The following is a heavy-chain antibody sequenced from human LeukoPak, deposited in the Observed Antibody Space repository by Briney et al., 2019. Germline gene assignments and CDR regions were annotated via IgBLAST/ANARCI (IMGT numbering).Heavy chain of an antibody. CDR1: GGSFSGYY. D-gene: IGHD3-22*01. CDR2: IYYSGST. CDR3: ARDRYYYDSTRYAFDI. J-gene: IGHJ3*02. Sequence: SETLSLTCAVYGGSFSGYYWSWIRQPPGKGLEWIGYIYYSGSTNYNPSLKSRVTISVDTSKNQFSLKLSSVTAADTAVYYCARDRYYYDSTRYAFDIWGQGTMVTVSS. V-gene: IGHV4-59*01.